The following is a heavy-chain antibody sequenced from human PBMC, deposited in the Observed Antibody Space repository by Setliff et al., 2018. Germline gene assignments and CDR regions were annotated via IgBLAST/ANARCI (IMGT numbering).Heavy chain of an antibody. J-gene: IGHJ5*02. Sequence: PGGSLRLSCAASGFTFSSYSMNWVRQAPGKGLEWVSYISSSSSTIYYADSVKGRFTISRDNAKNSLYLQMNSLRPDDTALYYCARDQAPLGIYWFDPWGQGTLVTVSS. CDR2: ISSSSSTI. CDR1: GFTFSSYS. V-gene: IGHV3-48*04. D-gene: IGHD5-12*01. CDR3: ARDQAPLGIYWFDP.